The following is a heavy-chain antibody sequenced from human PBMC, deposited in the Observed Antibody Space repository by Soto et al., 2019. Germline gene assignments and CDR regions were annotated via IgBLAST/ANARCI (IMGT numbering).Heavy chain of an antibody. V-gene: IGHV3-23*01. J-gene: IGHJ4*02. CDR2: ISGSGGST. CDR1: GFTCSSYA. CDR3: AKAPSIAAAGVTGFDY. D-gene: IGHD6-13*01. Sequence: GGALRVSCAASGFTCSSYAMIWVRQAPGKGLEWVSAISGSGGSTYYADPVKGRFTISRDNSKNTLYLQMNSLRAEDTAVYYCAKAPSIAAAGVTGFDYWGQGTLVTVSS.